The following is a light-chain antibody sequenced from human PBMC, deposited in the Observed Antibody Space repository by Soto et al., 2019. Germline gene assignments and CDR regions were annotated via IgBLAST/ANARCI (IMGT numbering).Light chain of an antibody. J-gene: IGLJ1*01. CDR3: SSYTSSSTSYV. CDR2: DVS. V-gene: IGLV2-14*01. Sequence: QSALTQPASVSGSPGQSITISCTGTSSDVGGYNYVSWYQQHPGKAPKLMIYDVSNRPSGVSNRFSGSKSGNTASLTISGLQAEDEADYYCSSYTSSSTSYVFGTATKLTVL. CDR1: SSDVGGYNY.